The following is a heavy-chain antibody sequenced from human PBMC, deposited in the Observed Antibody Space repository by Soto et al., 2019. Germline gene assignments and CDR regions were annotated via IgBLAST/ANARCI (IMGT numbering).Heavy chain of an antibody. V-gene: IGHV4-59*01. CDR1: GGSISSYY. CDR2: IYYSGNT. J-gene: IGHJ4*02. CDR3: ATFHNYFDY. Sequence: PSETLSLTCTVSGGSISSYYWSWILQPPGKGLEWIGYIYYSGNTKYKPSLKSRVTISVDTSKNQFSLKLSSVTAADTAVYYCATFHNYFDYWGQGALVTVAS.